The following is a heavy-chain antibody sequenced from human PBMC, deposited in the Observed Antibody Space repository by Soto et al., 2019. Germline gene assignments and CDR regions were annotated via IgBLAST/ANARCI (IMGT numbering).Heavy chain of an antibody. V-gene: IGHV3-30*18. CDR2: ISYDGSNK. CDR3: AKGFYWSGYRRGNDAFDI. D-gene: IGHD3-3*01. CDR1: GFTFSSYG. Sequence: QVQLVESGGGVVQPGRSLRLSCAASGFTFSSYGMHWVRQAPGKGLEWVAVISYDGSNKYYADSVKGRFTISRDNSKNTLYLQMNSLRAEDTAVYYCAKGFYWSGYRRGNDAFDIWGQGTMVTVSS. J-gene: IGHJ3*02.